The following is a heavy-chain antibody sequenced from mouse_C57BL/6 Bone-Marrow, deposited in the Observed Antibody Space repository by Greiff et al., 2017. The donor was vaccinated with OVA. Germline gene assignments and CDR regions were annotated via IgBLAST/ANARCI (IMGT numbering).Heavy chain of an antibody. CDR3: TLYYYGYAMDY. Sequence: EVQLQQSGAELVRPGASVKLSCTASGFNIKDDYMHWVKQRPEQGLEWIGWIDPENGDTEYASKFQGKATITADTSSNTAYLQLSSLTSEYTAVYYCTLYYYGYAMDYWGQGTSVTVSS. V-gene: IGHV14-4*01. CDR2: IDPENGDT. J-gene: IGHJ4*01. D-gene: IGHD1-1*01. CDR1: GFNIKDDY.